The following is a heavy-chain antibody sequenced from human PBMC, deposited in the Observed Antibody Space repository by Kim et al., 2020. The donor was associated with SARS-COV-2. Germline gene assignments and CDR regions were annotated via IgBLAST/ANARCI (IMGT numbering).Heavy chain of an antibody. Sequence: IYNPTPKTRVTMSVDTSKNQFSLRLSSVTAADTAVYYCARGRTTMALFDYWGQGTLVTVSS. CDR3: ARGRTTMALFDY. D-gene: IGHD5-18*01. V-gene: IGHV4-59*09. J-gene: IGHJ4*02.